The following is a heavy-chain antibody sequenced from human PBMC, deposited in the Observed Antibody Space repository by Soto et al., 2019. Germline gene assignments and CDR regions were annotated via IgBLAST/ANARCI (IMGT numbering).Heavy chain of an antibody. Sequence: QVQLVESGGGVVQPGRSLRLSCAASGFTFSSYGMHWVRQAPGKGLEWVAVIWYDGSNKYYADSVKGRFTISRDNSKNTLYLQXXXLXAEDTXVXXXXXXXXXXXXXYSYYYGMDVWGQGTTVTVSS. J-gene: IGHJ6*02. CDR2: IWYDGSNK. V-gene: IGHV3-33*01. CDR1: GFTFSSYG. CDR3: XXXXXXXXXXYSYYYGMDV.